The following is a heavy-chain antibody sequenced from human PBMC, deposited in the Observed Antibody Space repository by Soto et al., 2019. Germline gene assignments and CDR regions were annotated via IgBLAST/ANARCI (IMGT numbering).Heavy chain of an antibody. CDR2: ISGSGGST. CDR1: GFTFSSYA. Sequence: GGSLRLSCAASGFTFSSYAMSWVRQAPGKGLEWVSAISGSGGSTYYADSVKGRFTISRDNSKNTLYLQMNSLRAEDTAVYYCAKDRLYDSSGYSNWFDPWGQGTLVTVSS. D-gene: IGHD3-22*01. V-gene: IGHV3-23*01. CDR3: AKDRLYDSSGYSNWFDP. J-gene: IGHJ5*02.